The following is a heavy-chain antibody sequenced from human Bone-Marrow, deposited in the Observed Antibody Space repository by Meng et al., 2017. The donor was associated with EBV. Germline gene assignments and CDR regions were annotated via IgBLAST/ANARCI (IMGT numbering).Heavy chain of an antibody. V-gene: IGHV3-11*01. J-gene: IGHJ5*01. CDR1: GFSFRDSY. D-gene: IGHD3-16*01. CDR3: VRGRMGYVTSWYDS. Sequence: QVHLLELWVNLVKPAGSLSLSCAASGFSFRDSYMRCLRQAPGKGLWWVSHISRGGTSVYYADSVKGRVTVSRDNAKNSLYLQMIGLSGDDTAVYFCVRGRMGYVTSWYDSWGQGTLVTVSS. CDR2: ISRGGTSV.